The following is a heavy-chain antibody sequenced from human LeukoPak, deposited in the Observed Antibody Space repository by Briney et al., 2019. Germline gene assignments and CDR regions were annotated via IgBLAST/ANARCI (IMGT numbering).Heavy chain of an antibody. CDR1: GFTFSTYW. Sequence: PGGSLRLSCAASGFTFSTYWMSWVRQAPGKGVEWVANIKQDGSEKYYVDSVKGRFTITRDNAKNSLYLQMNSLRAEDTAVYYCARDIDGYYYGTIGSFLWFDYWGQGAQVTVSS. D-gene: IGHD3-22*01. CDR2: IKQDGSEK. CDR3: ARDIDGYYYGTIGSFLWFDY. J-gene: IGHJ4*02. V-gene: IGHV3-7*01.